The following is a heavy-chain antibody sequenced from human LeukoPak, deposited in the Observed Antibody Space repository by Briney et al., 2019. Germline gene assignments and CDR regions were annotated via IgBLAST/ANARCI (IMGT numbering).Heavy chain of an antibody. J-gene: IGHJ3*02. CDR2: IIPIFGTA. V-gene: IGHV1-69*13. Sequence: ASVKVSCKASGYTFTGYYMHWVRQAPGQGLEWMGEIIPIFGTANYAQKFQGRVTITADESTSTAYMELSSLRSEDTAVYYCARPNWVIVGAKAFDIWGQGTMVTVSS. CDR1: GYTFTGYY. CDR3: ARPNWVIVGAKAFDI. D-gene: IGHD1-26*01.